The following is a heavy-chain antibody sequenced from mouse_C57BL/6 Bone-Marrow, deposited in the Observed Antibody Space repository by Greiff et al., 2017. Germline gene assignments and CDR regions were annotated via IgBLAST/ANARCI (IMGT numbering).Heavy chain of an antibody. CDR3: ARGGEGYYGNFLFAY. V-gene: IGHV1-81*01. CDR1: GYTFTSYG. CDR2: IYPTSGNT. Sequence: QVQLQQSGAELARPGASVKLSCKASGYTFTSYGISWVKQRTGQGLEWIGEIYPTSGNTYYNEKFKGKATLNADKSSSTAYRELRSLTSEDSAVYFCARGGEGYYGNFLFAYWGQGTLVTVSA. J-gene: IGHJ3*01. D-gene: IGHD2-1*01.